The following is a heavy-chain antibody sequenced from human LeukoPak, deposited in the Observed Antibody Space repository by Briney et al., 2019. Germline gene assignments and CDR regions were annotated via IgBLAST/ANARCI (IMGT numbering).Heavy chain of an antibody. Sequence: GGSLRLSCAASGFTFSSYAMSWVRQAPGKGLEWVSAISGSGGSTYYADSVKGRFTISRDNPKNTLYLQMNSLRAEDTAVYYCAKGAYCGGDCYVFDYWGQGTLVTVSS. V-gene: IGHV3-23*01. CDR2: ISGSGGST. CDR3: AKGAYCGGDCYVFDY. J-gene: IGHJ4*02. D-gene: IGHD2-21*01. CDR1: GFTFSSYA.